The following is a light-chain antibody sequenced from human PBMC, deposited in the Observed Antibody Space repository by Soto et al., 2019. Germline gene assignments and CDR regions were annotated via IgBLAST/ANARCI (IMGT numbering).Light chain of an antibody. CDR3: QVWDDISDHYV. V-gene: IGLV3-21*04. Sequence: SYELTQPPSVSVAPGETARITCAGSNIAIKSDHWYQQKPGHAPVAVIHYDSDRPSGIPERFSGSNSGITATLTISRVEAEDEADYYCQVWDDISDHYVFGTGTKLTVL. J-gene: IGLJ1*01. CDR2: YDS. CDR1: NIAIKS.